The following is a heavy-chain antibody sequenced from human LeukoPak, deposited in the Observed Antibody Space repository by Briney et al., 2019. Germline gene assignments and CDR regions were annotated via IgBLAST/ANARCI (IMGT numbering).Heavy chain of an antibody. CDR1: GFTLISYV. J-gene: IGHJ4*02. V-gene: IGHV3-30*18. CDR2: ISYDGSNK. D-gene: IGHD2-15*01. CDR3: AKDSHRYCSGGSCYSFDY. Sequence: GGSLRLSCAASGFTLISYVMHWVRQAPGKGLEWVAVISYDGSNKYYADSVRGRFTISRDNSKNTLYLQMNSLRAEDTAVYYCAKDSHRYCSGGSCYSFDYWGQGTLVTVSS.